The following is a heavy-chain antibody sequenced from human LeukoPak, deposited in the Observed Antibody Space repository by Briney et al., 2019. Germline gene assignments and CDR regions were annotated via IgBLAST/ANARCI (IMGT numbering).Heavy chain of an antibody. CDR2: IYYSGST. J-gene: IGHJ6*03. V-gene: IGHV4-59*01. Sequence: PSETLSLTCTVSGGSISSYYWSWIRQPPGKGLEWIGYIYYSGSTNYNPSLKSRVTISVDTSKNQFSLKLSSVTAADTAVYYCARGGKGHYYDSSGYAYYYMDVWGKGTTVTVSS. CDR3: ARGGKGHYYDSSGYAYYYMDV. CDR1: GGSISSYY. D-gene: IGHD3-22*01.